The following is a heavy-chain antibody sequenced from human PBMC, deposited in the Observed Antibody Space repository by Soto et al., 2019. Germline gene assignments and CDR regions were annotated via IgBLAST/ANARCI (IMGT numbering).Heavy chain of an antibody. D-gene: IGHD3-22*01. CDR2: IIPIFGTA. CDR3: ARDRLPHYYDSSGYFLSY. V-gene: IGHV1-69*13. Sequence: SVKVSCTASGGTFSSYAISWVRQAPGQGLEWMGGIIPIFGTANYAQKFQGRVTITADESTSTAYMELSSLRSEDTAVYYCARDRLPHYYDSSGYFLSYWGQGTLVTVSS. CDR1: GGTFSSYA. J-gene: IGHJ4*02.